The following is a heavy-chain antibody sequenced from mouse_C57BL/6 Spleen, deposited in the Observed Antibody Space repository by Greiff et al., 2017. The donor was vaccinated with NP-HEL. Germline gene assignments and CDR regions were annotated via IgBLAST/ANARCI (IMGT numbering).Heavy chain of an antibody. V-gene: IGHV1-50*01. J-gene: IGHJ4*01. Sequence: SGAELVKPGASVKLSCKASGYTFTSYWMQWVKQRPGQGLEWIGEIDPSDSYTNYNQKFKGKATLTVDTSSSTAYMQLSSLTSEDSAVYYCARRLYYAMDYWGQGTSVTVSS. CDR2: IDPSDSYT. CDR3: ARRLYYAMDY. CDR1: GYTFTSYW.